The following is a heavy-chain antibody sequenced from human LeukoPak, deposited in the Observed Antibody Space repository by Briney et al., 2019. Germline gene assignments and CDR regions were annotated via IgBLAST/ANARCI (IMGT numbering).Heavy chain of an antibody. Sequence: PGGSLRLSCAASRFTFSTYTMNWVRQAPGKGLEWVSSISSSSNYIYYADSGKGRFTISRDNAKNSLFLQMNSLRAEDTAVYYCARRVGNYYYYMDVWGKGTTVTVSS. V-gene: IGHV3-21*01. CDR2: ISSSSNYI. CDR1: RFTFSTYT. CDR3: ARRVGNYYYYMDV. J-gene: IGHJ6*03.